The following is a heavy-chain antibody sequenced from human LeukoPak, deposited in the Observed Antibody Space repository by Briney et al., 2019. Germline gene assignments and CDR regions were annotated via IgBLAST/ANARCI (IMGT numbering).Heavy chain of an antibody. CDR3: ASFLNYYDSSGYYYHRSVNY. J-gene: IGHJ4*02. D-gene: IGHD3-22*01. CDR2: SSSSGSSI. V-gene: IGHV3-11*04. CDR1: GFTFSDYY. Sequence: GGSLRLSCVASGFTFSDYYMSWIRQAPGKGLEWVSYSSSSGSSIYYADSVKGRFTISRDNAKNSLFLQMNSLRAEDTAVYYCASFLNYYDSSGYYYHRSVNYWGQGTLVTVSS.